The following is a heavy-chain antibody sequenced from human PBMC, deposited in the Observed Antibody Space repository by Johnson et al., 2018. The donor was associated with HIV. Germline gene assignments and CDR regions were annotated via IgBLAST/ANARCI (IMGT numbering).Heavy chain of an antibody. J-gene: IGHJ3*02. CDR2: ISWNRGSI. CDR3: ARESGHFGVSAFDM. D-gene: IGHD3-10*01. Sequence: QVQLVESGGGLVQPGGSLRLSCAASGFTVSSNYMSWVRQAPGTGLEWVSGISWNRGSIGYADSGKGRFTISRDNAKNSLYLQMNSLRVEDTAVYYCARESGHFGVSAFDMWGQGTMVTVSS. V-gene: IGHV3-11*01. CDR1: GFTVSSNY.